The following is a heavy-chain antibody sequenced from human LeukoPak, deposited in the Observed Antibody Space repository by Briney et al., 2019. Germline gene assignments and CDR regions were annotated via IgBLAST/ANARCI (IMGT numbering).Heavy chain of an antibody. V-gene: IGHV3-30-3*01. CDR1: GFTFSGYA. J-gene: IGHJ4*02. CDR3: ARGYCSGDSCFNFDY. CDR2: ISYDGSNK. Sequence: GRSLRLSCAASGFTFSGYAMHWVRQAPGKGLEWVAVISYDGSNKYYADSVKGRFTISRDNSKNTLYLQMNSLRAEDTAVYYCARGYCSGDSCFNFDYWGQGTLVTVSS. D-gene: IGHD2-15*01.